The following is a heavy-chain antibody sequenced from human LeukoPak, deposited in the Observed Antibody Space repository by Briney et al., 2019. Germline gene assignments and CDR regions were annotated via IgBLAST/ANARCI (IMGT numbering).Heavy chain of an antibody. CDR2: ISSNGGST. CDR1: GFTFSSYA. V-gene: IGHV3-64*01. CDR3: ASGGGDCSRSNCYSAY. J-gene: IGHJ4*02. D-gene: IGHD2-2*02. Sequence: GGSLRLSCAASGFTFSSYAMHWVRQAPGKGLEYVSAISSNGGSTYYANSVKGRFTISRDNSKNTLYLQMGSLRAEDMAVYYCASGGGDCSRSNCYSAYWGQGTLVTVSS.